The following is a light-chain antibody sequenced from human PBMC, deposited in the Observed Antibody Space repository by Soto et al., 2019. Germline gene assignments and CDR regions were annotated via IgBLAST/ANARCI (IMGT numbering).Light chain of an antibody. CDR2: EVS. CDR3: FSYTSSTAYV. J-gene: IGLJ1*01. Sequence: QSALTQPASVSGSPGQSITISCTGTLSDVGGYNYVSWYQLHPGKAPKLMIYEVSNRPSGISNRFSASKSGNTASLTISGLQAEDEADYYCFSYTSSTAYVFGTGTKVTVL. V-gene: IGLV2-14*01. CDR1: LSDVGGYNY.